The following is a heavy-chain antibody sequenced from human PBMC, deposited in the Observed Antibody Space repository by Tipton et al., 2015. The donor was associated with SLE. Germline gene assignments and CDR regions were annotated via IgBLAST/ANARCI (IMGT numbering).Heavy chain of an antibody. CDR3: ASQYYDFWSGPSAFDI. Sequence: LRLSCTVSGGSISSYYWSWIRQPPGKGLEWIGSIYYSGSTYYNPSLKSRVTISVDTSKNQFSLKLSSVTAADTAAYYCASQYYDFWSGPSAFDIWGQGTMVTVSS. V-gene: IGHV4-59*04. CDR2: IYYSGST. CDR1: GGSISSYY. D-gene: IGHD3-3*01. J-gene: IGHJ3*02.